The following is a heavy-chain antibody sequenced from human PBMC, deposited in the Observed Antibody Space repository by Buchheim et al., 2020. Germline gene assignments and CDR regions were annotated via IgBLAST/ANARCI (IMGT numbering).Heavy chain of an antibody. CDR2: IYYSGST. V-gene: IGHV4-59*01. Sequence: QVQLQESGPGLVKPSETLSLTCTVSGGSISSYYWSWIRQPPGKGLEWIGYIYYSGSTNYNPSLKSRVTISVDTSKNQFSLKLSSVTAADTAVYYCARGGGIDYYDSSGYPRGAFDIWGQGT. CDR3: ARGGGIDYYDSSGYPRGAFDI. J-gene: IGHJ3*02. D-gene: IGHD3-22*01. CDR1: GGSISSYY.